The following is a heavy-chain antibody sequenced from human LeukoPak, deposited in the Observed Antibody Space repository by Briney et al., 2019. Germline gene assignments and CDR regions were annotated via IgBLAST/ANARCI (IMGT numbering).Heavy chain of an antibody. D-gene: IGHD1-26*01. CDR2: IYYTGDT. CDR3: AAGATTFYYMDV. Sequence: PSETLSLTCTVSGGSISGSSHYRGWIRQPPGKGLEWIGSIYYTGDTYYNPSLKSRATISVDTSENQFSLKLSSVTAADTAVYNCAAGATTFYYMDVWGKGTTVTVSS. CDR1: GGSISGSSHY. V-gene: IGHV4-39*07. J-gene: IGHJ6*03.